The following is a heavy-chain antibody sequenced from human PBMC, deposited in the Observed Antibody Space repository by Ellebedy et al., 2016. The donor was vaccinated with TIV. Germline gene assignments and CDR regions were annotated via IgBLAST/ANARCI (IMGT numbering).Heavy chain of an antibody. CDR2: ISGSGSTT. Sequence: GESLKISXAASGFNFRNYAMTWVRQAPLKGLEWVSTISGSGSTTYYADSVKGRFTISRDNPKNSLYLQMNSLRVEDTAVYYCARDDAISDSLDLDYWGQGTLVTVSS. CDR1: GFNFRNYA. V-gene: IGHV3-23*01. J-gene: IGHJ4*02. CDR3: ARDDAISDSLDLDY. D-gene: IGHD2-21*01.